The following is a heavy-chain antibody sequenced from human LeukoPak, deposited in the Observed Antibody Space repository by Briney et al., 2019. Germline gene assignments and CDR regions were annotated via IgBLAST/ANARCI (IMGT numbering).Heavy chain of an antibody. J-gene: IGHJ6*02. CDR1: GYTFTGYY. CDR3: ARALLTTVTTAGAHYGMDV. D-gene: IGHD4-17*01. Sequence: ASVKVSCKASGYTFTGYYMHWVRQAPGQGLEWMGWINPNSGGTNYAQKFQGRVTMTRDTSISTAYMELSRLRSDDTAVYYCARALLTTVTTAGAHYGMDVWGQGTTVTVSS. V-gene: IGHV1-2*02. CDR2: INPNSGGT.